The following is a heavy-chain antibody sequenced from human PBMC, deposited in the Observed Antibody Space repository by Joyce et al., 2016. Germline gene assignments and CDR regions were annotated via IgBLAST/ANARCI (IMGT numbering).Heavy chain of an antibody. D-gene: IGHD3-22*01. Sequence: QVQLQESGPGLVKPSGTLSLTCTVSGDSIPRNHWWSWVRQSPGKGLEWIGEVYHSGSTSYNPSLKSRVTIAVDSSKNQFSLRLSSVTAADTAVYYCARVYYYDSSGYSRDYWYFDSWGRGTLVTVSS. J-gene: IGHJ2*01. CDR3: ARVYYYDSSGYSRDYWYFDS. CDR1: GDSIPRNHW. CDR2: VYHSGST. V-gene: IGHV4-4*02.